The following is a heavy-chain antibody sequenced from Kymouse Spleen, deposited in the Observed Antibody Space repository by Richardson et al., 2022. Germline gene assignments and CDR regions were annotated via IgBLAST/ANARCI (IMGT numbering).Heavy chain of an antibody. D-gene: IGHD1-20*01,IGHD1-7*01. V-gene: IGHV3-30*18. Sequence: QVQLVESGGGVVQPGRSLRLSCAASGFTFSSYGMHWVRQAPGKGLEWVAVISYDGSNKYYADSVKGRFTISRDNSKNTLYLQMNSLRAEDTAVYYCAKEGLTGTSYYYYYGMDVWGQGTTVTVSS. J-gene: IGHJ6*02. CDR2: ISYDGSNK. CDR3: AKEGLTGTSYYYYYGMDV. CDR1: GFTFSSYG.